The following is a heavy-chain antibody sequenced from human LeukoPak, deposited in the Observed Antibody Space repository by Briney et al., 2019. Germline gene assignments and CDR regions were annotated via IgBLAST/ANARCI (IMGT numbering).Heavy chain of an antibody. Sequence: SVKVSCKASGGTFSSYAISWVRQAPGQGLEWMGRIIPIFGTASYAQKFQGRVTITTDESTSTAYMELSSLGSEDTAVYYCARGSYDLSHDYWGQGTLVTVSS. D-gene: IGHD1-26*01. J-gene: IGHJ4*02. V-gene: IGHV1-69*05. CDR3: ARGSYDLSHDY. CDR2: IIPIFGTA. CDR1: GGTFSSYA.